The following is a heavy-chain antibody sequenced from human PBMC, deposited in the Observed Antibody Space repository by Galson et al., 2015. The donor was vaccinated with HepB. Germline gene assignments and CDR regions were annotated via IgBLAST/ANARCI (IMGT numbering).Heavy chain of an antibody. CDR2: TYYRSKWYN. Sequence: CAISGDSVSSNSAAWNWIRQSPSRGLEWLGRTYYRSKWYNDYAVSVKSRITINPDTSKNQFPLQLNSVTPEDTAVYYCARDQVVVPKNYYYYYYMDVWGKGTTVTVSS. CDR3: ARDQVVVPKNYYYYYYMDV. J-gene: IGHJ6*03. D-gene: IGHD2-21*01. V-gene: IGHV6-1*01. CDR1: GDSVSSNSAA.